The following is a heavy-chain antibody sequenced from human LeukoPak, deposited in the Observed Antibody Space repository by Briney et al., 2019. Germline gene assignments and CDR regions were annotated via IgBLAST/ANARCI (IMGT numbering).Heavy chain of an antibody. J-gene: IGHJ3*02. V-gene: IGHV1-24*01. D-gene: IGHD3-22*01. Sequence: ASVKVSCKVSGYTLTELSMHWVRPAPGKGLEWMGGYDPEDGETIYAQKFQGRVTMTEDTSTDTAYMELSSLRSEDTAVYYCATARASIVVVITDAFDTWGQGTMVTVSS. CDR1: GYTLTELS. CDR2: YDPEDGET. CDR3: ATARASIVVVITDAFDT.